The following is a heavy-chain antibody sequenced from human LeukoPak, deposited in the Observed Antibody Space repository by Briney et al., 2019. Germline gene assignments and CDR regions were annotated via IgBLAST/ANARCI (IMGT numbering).Heavy chain of an antibody. CDR1: GYSFXXXX. J-gene: IGHJ4*02. CDR3: ARQGEYSSSYYFDY. CDR2: IYPGDXDX. D-gene: IGHD6-6*01. V-gene: IGHV5-51*01. Sequence: GESLXXXXXGSGYSFXXXXXXXVRQXPGXXXXXXXIIYPGDXDXRYSPXXXXXXTISXXKSXSTAYLQWSSLKVXDTAMYYCARQGEYSSSYYFDYWGQGTLVTVSS.